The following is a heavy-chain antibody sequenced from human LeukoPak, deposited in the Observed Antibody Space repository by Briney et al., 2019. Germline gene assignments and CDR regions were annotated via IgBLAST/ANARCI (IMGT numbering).Heavy chain of an antibody. D-gene: IGHD2-15*01. J-gene: IGHJ3*02. CDR3: ASGGGYCSGGSCPGPDAFDI. Sequence: SVKVSCRASGGTFSSYAISWVRQAPGQGLEWMGRIIPILGIANYAQKFQGRVTITADKSTSTAYMELSSLRSEDTAVYYCASGGGYCSGGSCPGPDAFDIWGQGTMVTVSS. V-gene: IGHV1-69*04. CDR1: GGTFSSYA. CDR2: IIPILGIA.